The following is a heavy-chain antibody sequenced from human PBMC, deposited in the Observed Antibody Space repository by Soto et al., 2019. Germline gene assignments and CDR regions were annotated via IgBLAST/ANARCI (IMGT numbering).Heavy chain of an antibody. D-gene: IGHD6-6*01. V-gene: IGHV4-31*03. CDR2: IYYSGST. CDR3: ARDGGSSSDYFDS. Sequence: QVQLQESGPGLVKPSQTLSLTCTVSGGSIRSGGYSWSWIRQHPGKGLEWIGYIYYSGSTYYNPSLKSRVTISIDTSTSQFSLRLTSVTAADTAVYYCARDGGSSSDYFDSWGQGTLVIVSS. CDR1: GGSIRSGGYS. J-gene: IGHJ4*02.